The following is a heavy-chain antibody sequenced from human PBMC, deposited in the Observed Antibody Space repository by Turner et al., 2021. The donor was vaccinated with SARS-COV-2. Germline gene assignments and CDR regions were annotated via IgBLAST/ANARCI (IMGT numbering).Heavy chain of an antibody. V-gene: IGHV1-58*02. Sequence: QMQLVQSGPEVKRPGTSVKVSCKASGFTFVSSAMHWVRQARGQRPEWIGWIVAASGDTDYAQEFQERVTISRDMSTSTTYLELSSLRPDDTAVYYCVGRVSSGRYHYYGMDVWGQGATVTVSS. CDR1: GFTFVSSA. J-gene: IGHJ6*02. CDR2: IVAASGDT. D-gene: IGHD5-12*01. CDR3: VGRVSSGRYHYYGMDV.